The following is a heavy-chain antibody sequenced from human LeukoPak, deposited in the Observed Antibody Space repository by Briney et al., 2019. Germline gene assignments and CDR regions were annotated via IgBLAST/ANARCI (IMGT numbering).Heavy chain of an antibody. CDR2: IYSGGAT. D-gene: IGHD1-1*01. CDR1: GLTVSNNY. V-gene: IGHV3-53*01. Sequence: AGGSLRLSCAASGLTVSNNYMSWVRQAPGKGLEWVSVIYSGGATYYADSVKGRFTISRDNSKNTLYLQKNSLRVEDTAVYYCAKTGNPATGDHWGQGTLVTVSS. CDR3: AKTGNPATGDH. J-gene: IGHJ4*02.